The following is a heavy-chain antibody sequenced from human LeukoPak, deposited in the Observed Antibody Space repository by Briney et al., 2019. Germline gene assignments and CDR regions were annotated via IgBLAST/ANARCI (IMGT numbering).Heavy chain of an antibody. J-gene: IGHJ4*02. CDR1: GFTFSTYA. CDR3: ASSLTGTTPRGD. CDR2: ISGSGGST. V-gene: IGHV3-23*01. D-gene: IGHD1-7*01. Sequence: PGGTLRLSCAASGFTFSTYAMSWVRQAPGKGLEWVSGISGSGGSTDYADSVKGRFTISRDNSKNTLYLQMNSLRAEDTALYYCASSLTGTTPRGDWGQGTLVTVSS.